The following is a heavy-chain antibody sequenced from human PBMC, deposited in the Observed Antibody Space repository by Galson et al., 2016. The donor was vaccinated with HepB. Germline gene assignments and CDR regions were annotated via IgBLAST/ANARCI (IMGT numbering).Heavy chain of an antibody. D-gene: IGHD6-6*01. Sequence: SLRLSCAASGFSVSSIYMSWVRQAPGKGLEWVSIIYPSGGIYHADSVKGRFFISRDNSKNTLHLQMDSLRAEDTAVYYCARAYSRSSRHFDYWGQGTLVTVSS. CDR2: IYPSGGI. J-gene: IGHJ4*02. V-gene: IGHV3-66*01. CDR1: GFSVSSIY. CDR3: ARAYSRSSRHFDY.